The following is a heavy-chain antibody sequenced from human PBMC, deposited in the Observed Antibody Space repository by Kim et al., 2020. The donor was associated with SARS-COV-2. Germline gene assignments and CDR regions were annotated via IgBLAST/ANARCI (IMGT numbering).Heavy chain of an antibody. Sequence: SETLSLTCTVSGGSISSYYWSWIRQPPGKGLEWIGYIDYSGSTNYNPSLKSRFTISVDTSKNQFSLKLSSVTAADTAVYYCARRASRGGAYGMDVWGQGTTVTVAS. CDR2: IDYSGST. D-gene: IGHD3-10*01. J-gene: IGHJ6*02. CDR1: GGSISSYY. V-gene: IGHV4-59*08. CDR3: ARRASRGGAYGMDV.